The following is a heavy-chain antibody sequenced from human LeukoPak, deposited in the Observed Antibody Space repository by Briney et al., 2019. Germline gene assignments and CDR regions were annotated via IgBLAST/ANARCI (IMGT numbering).Heavy chain of an antibody. CDR2: ISPYNGNT. V-gene: IGHV1-18*01. J-gene: IGHJ4*02. Sequence: GASVKVSCKASGYTFRSYGFSWVRQAPGQGLEWMGWISPYNGNTNYAQKFQGRVTMTRDTSTSTVYMELSSLGSEDTAVYYCARDFEQWLVQGFDYWGQGTLVTVSS. CDR3: ARDFEQWLVQGFDY. D-gene: IGHD6-19*01. CDR1: GYTFRSYG.